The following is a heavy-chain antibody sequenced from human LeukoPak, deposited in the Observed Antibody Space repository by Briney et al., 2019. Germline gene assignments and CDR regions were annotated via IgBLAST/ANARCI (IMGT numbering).Heavy chain of an antibody. J-gene: IGHJ4*02. CDR1: GYSFTSYW. CDR2: IDPSDSYT. Sequence: GESLKISCKGSGYSFTSYWISWVRQMPGKGLEWMGRIDPSDSYTDYSPSFQGHVTISADMSISTAYLQWSSLKASDTAMYYRARRDGSTYGFDYWGQGTLVTVSS. D-gene: IGHD5-18*01. CDR3: ARRDGSTYGFDY. V-gene: IGHV5-10-1*01.